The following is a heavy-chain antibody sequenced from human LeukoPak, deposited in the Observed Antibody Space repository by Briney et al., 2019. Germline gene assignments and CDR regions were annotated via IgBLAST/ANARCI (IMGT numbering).Heavy chain of an antibody. Sequence: GGSLRLSCAASGFTFSSYGMHWVRQAPGKGLEWVAVISYDGSNKYYADSVKGRFTISRDNSKNTLYLQMNSLRAEDTAVYYCAKDFGSTTVGWFDPWGQGTLVTVSS. CDR2: ISYDGSNK. J-gene: IGHJ5*02. V-gene: IGHV3-30*18. CDR3: AKDFGSTTVGWFDP. CDR1: GFTFSSYG. D-gene: IGHD4-17*01.